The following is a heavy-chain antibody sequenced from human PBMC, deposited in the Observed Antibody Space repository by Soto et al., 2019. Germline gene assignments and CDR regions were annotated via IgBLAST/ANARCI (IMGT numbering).Heavy chain of an antibody. Sequence: GGSLRLSCAASGFTFSTYAMSWVRQAPGKGLEWVSAISGSPSSTYYADSVKGRFTISRDNSKKTLFLQMNSLRAEDTAIYYCATAGQDSSGDLYYFHYWGQGIQVTVSS. CDR1: GFTFSTYA. D-gene: IGHD3-22*01. CDR3: ATAGQDSSGDLYYFHY. V-gene: IGHV3-23*01. J-gene: IGHJ4*02. CDR2: ISGSPSST.